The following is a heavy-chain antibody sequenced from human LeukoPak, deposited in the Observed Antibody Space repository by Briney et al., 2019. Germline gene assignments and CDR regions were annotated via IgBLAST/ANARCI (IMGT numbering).Heavy chain of an antibody. Sequence: SETLSLTCTVSCGSISSYYWSWIRQPAGKGLEWIGRIHTSGSTNYNPSLKSRVTMSVDTSKNQFSLKLSSVTAADTAVYYCARQTVFRNFDYWGQGTLVTVSS. CDR1: CGSISSYY. J-gene: IGHJ4*02. CDR2: IHTSGST. CDR3: ARQTVFRNFDY. D-gene: IGHD3-10*01. V-gene: IGHV4-4*07.